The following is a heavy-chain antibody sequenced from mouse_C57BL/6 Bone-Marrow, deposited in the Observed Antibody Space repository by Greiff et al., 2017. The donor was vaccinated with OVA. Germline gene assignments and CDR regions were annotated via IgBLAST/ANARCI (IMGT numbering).Heavy chain of an antibody. D-gene: IGHD2-4*01. V-gene: IGHV5-17*01. CDR1: GFTFSDYG. CDR2: ISSGSSTI. J-gene: IGHJ2*01. CDR3: ARPFFYDYDSYFDY. Sequence: EVMLVESGGGLVKPGGSLKLSCAASGFTFSDYGMHWVRQAPEKGLEWVAYISSGSSTIYYADTVKGRCTISRDNAKNTLFLQMTSLRSEDTAMYYCARPFFYDYDSYFDYWGQGTTLTVSS.